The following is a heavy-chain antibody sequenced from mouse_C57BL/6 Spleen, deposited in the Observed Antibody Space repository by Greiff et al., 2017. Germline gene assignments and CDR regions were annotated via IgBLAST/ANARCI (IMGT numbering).Heavy chain of an antibody. CDR3: ARPLSTMSATVFDY. CDR1: GFTFSDYG. D-gene: IGHD2-4*01. Sequence: EVKLVESGGGLVKPGGSLKLSCAASGFTFSDYGMHWVRQAPGKGLEWVAYISSGSSTIYYADTVKGRSTFSRDNAKNTLFLQMTSLRSEDTAMYYCARPLSTMSATVFDYWGQGTTLTVSS. J-gene: IGHJ2*01. V-gene: IGHV5-17*01. CDR2: ISSGSSTI.